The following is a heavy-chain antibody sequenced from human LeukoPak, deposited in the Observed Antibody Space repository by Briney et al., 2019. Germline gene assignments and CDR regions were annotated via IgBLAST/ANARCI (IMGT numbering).Heavy chain of an antibody. Sequence: GGSLRLSCAASGFTFSSYEMNWVRQAPGKGLEWVSYISSSGSTIYYADSVKGRFTISRDNSKNTLYLQMNSLRAEDTAVYYCAKDRIDYYGSGSYDAFDIWGQGTMVTVSS. V-gene: IGHV3-48*03. CDR3: AKDRIDYYGSGSYDAFDI. J-gene: IGHJ3*02. D-gene: IGHD3-10*01. CDR1: GFTFSSYE. CDR2: ISSSGSTI.